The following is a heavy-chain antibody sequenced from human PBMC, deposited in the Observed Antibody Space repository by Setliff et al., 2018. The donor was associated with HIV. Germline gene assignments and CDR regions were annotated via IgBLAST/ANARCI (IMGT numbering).Heavy chain of an antibody. CDR3: ARAIVGTIDAFDI. Sequence: SETLSLTCTVSGDSISSYSWAWIRQPAGKGLEWIGRIYTSGSTNYNPSLKSRVTMSVDTSKNQLSLKLTSVTAADTAIYYCARAIVGTIDAFDIWDQGTMVTVS. CDR2: IYTSGST. V-gene: IGHV4-4*07. CDR1: GDSISSYS. J-gene: IGHJ3*02. D-gene: IGHD1-26*01.